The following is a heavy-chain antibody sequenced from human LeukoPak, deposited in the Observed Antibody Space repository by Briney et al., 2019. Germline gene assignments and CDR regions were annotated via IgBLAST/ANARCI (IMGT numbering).Heavy chain of an antibody. CDR3: ARHAAAGLYHFDY. Sequence: SVKVSCKAPGGTFSSYAISWVRQAPGQGLEWMGRIIPILGIANYAQKFQGRVTITADKSKSTAYLELSSLRSEDTAVYYSARHAAAGLYHFDYWGQGTLVTVSS. CDR2: IIPILGIA. CDR1: GGTFSSYA. V-gene: IGHV1-69*04. D-gene: IGHD6-13*01. J-gene: IGHJ4*02.